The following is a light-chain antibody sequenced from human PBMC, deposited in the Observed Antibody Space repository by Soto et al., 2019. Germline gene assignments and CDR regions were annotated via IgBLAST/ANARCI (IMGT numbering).Light chain of an antibody. CDR2: GAF. Sequence: EIVLTQSPGTLSLSPGERATLSCRASQSVSSSYLAWYQQKPGQAPRLLIYGAFTRATGIPARFCGTGSGTEFTLTISSLQSEDFALYYCQQYNDWPLTFGQGTKVDIK. V-gene: IGKV3-15*01. CDR3: QQYNDWPLT. CDR1: QSVSSSY. J-gene: IGKJ1*01.